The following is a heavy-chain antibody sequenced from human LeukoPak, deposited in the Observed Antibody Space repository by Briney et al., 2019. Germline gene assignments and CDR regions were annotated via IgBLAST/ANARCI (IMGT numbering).Heavy chain of an antibody. CDR2: VSRSGGTT. Sequence: GGSLRLSCAASGFSFTSYAMSWVRQAQGKGLEWVSAVSRSGGTTYYADSVKGRFTISRDNSKSTVYLEMNSLRAEDTAVYYCAKDYTSGWYDYWGQGTLVTVSS. CDR3: AKDYTSGWYDY. CDR1: GFSFTSYA. D-gene: IGHD6-19*01. J-gene: IGHJ4*02. V-gene: IGHV3-23*01.